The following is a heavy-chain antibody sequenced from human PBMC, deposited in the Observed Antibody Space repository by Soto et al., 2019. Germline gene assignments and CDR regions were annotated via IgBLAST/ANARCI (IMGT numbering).Heavy chain of an antibody. CDR1: GGSFSGYY. Sequence: TSETLSLTCAVYGGSFSGYYWSWIRQPPGKGLEWIGEINHSGSTNYNPSLKSRVTISVDTSKNQFSLKLSSVTAADTAVYYCARSQTRMTDYDSWSRYYTWGWFDPWGQGPMVTVSS. D-gene: IGHD3-3*01. CDR2: INHSGST. CDR3: ARSQTRMTDYDSWSRYYTWGWFDP. V-gene: IGHV4-34*01. J-gene: IGHJ5*02.